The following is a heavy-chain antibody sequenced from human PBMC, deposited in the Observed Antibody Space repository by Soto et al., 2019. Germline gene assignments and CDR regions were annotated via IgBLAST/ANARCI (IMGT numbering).Heavy chain of an antibody. CDR3: ARQRGGDKWYFDV. J-gene: IGHJ2*01. D-gene: IGHD3-10*01. CDR2: VYYDGTT. CDR1: GGSISSGDYW. V-gene: IGHV4-39*01. Sequence: QLQLQESGPGLVKPSETLSLTCTVSGGSISSGDYWWAWIRQLPGKELEWIGIAHVYYDGTTHSNPSPRSRVTISIATSYNQCSLKLNSVTAADTALYYCARQRGGDKWYFDVWGRGTLVTVSS.